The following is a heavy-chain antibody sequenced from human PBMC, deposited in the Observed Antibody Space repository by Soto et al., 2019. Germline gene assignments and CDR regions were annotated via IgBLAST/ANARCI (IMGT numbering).Heavy chain of an antibody. V-gene: IGHV1-58*01. J-gene: IGHJ4*02. Sequence: ASVKVSCKASGFTFTSSAVQWVRQARGQRLEWIGWIVVGSGNTNYAQKFQERVTITRDMSTSTAYMELSSLRSEDTAVYYCAADYCTNGVCYDYWGQGTLVTVSS. CDR3: AADYCTNGVCYDY. CDR1: GFTFTSSA. D-gene: IGHD2-8*01. CDR2: IVVGSGNT.